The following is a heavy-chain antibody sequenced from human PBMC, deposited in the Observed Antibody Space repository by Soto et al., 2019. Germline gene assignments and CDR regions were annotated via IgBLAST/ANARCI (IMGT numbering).Heavy chain of an antibody. CDR2: FDPEDGET. Sequence: ASVKVSCKVSGYTLTELSMHWVRQAPGKGLEWMGGFDPEDGETIYAQKFQGRVTMTEDTSTDTAYMELSSLRSEDTAVYYCATDLNSGSYWRPGPEFDYWGQGTLVTVSS. J-gene: IGHJ4*02. CDR3: ATDLNSGSYWRPGPEFDY. V-gene: IGHV1-24*01. D-gene: IGHD1-26*01. CDR1: GYTLTELS.